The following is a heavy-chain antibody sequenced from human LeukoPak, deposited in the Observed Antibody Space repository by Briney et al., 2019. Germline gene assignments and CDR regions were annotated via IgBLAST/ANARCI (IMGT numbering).Heavy chain of an antibody. CDR2: IIPIFGTA. Sequence: GASVKVSCKASGGTFSSYAISWVRQAPGQGLEWMGGIIPIFGTANYAQKFQGRVTITTDESTSTAYMELSSLGSEDTAVYYCARDRNYYDSSDAEPGGYWGQGTLVTVSS. D-gene: IGHD3-22*01. CDR1: GGTFSSYA. CDR3: ARDRNYYDSSDAEPGGY. V-gene: IGHV1-69*05. J-gene: IGHJ4*02.